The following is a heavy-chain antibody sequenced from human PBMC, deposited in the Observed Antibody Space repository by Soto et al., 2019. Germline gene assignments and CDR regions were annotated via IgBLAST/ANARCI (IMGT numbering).Heavy chain of an antibody. CDR2: ISSSGSTI. V-gene: IGHV3-48*03. Sequence: EVQLVESGGGLVQPGGSLRLSCAASGFTFSSYEMNWVRQAPGKGLEWVSYISSSGSTIYYADSVKGRFTISRDNANNSLYLQMNSLRAEDTAVYYCARDLLWFGETGYYYYYGMDVWGQGTTVTVSS. CDR3: ARDLLWFGETGYYYYYGMDV. CDR1: GFTFSSYE. J-gene: IGHJ6*02. D-gene: IGHD3-10*01.